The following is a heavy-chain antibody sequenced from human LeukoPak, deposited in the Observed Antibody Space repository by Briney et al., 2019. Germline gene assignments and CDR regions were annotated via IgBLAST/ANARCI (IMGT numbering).Heavy chain of an antibody. J-gene: IGHJ4*02. D-gene: IGHD5-18*01. CDR1: GFTFSSYE. CDR3: VKGWIQAVGNFC. CDR2: ITSGGSTI. V-gene: IGHV3-48*03. Sequence: GGSLRLSCAASGFTFSSYEMNWVRQAPGKGLEWLSYITSGGSTIYYADSVKGRFTISRDNAKNSLYLQMNSLRAGDTAVYYCVKGWIQAVGNFCWGQGTLVTVSS.